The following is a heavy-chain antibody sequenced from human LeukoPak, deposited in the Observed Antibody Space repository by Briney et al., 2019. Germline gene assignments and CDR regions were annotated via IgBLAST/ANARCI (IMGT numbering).Heavy chain of an antibody. V-gene: IGHV1-18*04. CDR1: GYTFYDYG. CDR2: IGADTGNT. CDR3: ARDSRETGSTSDFDF. Sequence: ASVKVSCKTSGYTFYDYGISWVRQAPGQGLEWMGWIGADTGNTNFARKLQDRVTMTTGTSTSTAYMELRSLTSDDTAVYYCARDSRETGSTSDFDFWGQGTLVTVSS. J-gene: IGHJ4*02. D-gene: IGHD1-7*01.